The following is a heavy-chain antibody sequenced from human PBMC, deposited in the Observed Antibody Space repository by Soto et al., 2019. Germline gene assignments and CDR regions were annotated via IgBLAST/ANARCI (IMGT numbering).Heavy chain of an antibody. D-gene: IGHD6-13*01. V-gene: IGHV3-23*01. Sequence: GGSLRLSCVASGFSFSSYAMSWVRQAPGKGLEWVSVISGSDGSTYYADSVKGRFTISRDNSKNTLYLQMNSLRAEDTAVYYCAKDRERDAWYEDYWGQGTLVTVSS. CDR3: AKDRERDAWYEDY. J-gene: IGHJ4*02. CDR2: ISGSDGST. CDR1: GFSFSSYA.